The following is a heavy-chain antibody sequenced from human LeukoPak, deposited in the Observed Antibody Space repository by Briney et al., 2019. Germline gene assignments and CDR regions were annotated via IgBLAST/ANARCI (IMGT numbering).Heavy chain of an antibody. Sequence: SETLSLTCTVSGGSISSYYWSWIRQPPGKGLEWIGYIYYSGSTNYNPSLKSRVTISVDTSKNQFSLKLSSVTAADAAVYYCARDRMGSSSPYYYYGMDVWGQGTTVTVSS. CDR3: ARDRMGSSSPYYYYGMDV. V-gene: IGHV4-59*01. J-gene: IGHJ6*02. D-gene: IGHD6-13*01. CDR2: IYYSGST. CDR1: GGSISSYY.